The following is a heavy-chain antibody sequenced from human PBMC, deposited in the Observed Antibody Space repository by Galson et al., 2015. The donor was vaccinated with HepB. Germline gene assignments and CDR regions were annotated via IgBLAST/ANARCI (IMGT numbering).Heavy chain of an antibody. J-gene: IGHJ5*02. CDR3: ARGDYGDHRGFDP. V-gene: IGHV1-18*04. D-gene: IGHD4-17*01. Sequence: SVKVSCKASGYTFTSYGISWVRQAPGQGLEWMGWISAYNGNTNYAQKLQGRVTMTTDTSTSTAYMELSSLRSEDTAVYYCARGDYGDHRGFDPWGQGTLVTVSS. CDR1: GYTFTSYG. CDR2: ISAYNGNT.